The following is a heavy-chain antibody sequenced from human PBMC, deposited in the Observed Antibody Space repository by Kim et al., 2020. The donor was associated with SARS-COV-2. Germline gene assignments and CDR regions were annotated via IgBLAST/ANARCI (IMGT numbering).Heavy chain of an antibody. D-gene: IGHD3-16*02. J-gene: IGHJ4*01. CDR2: IWYDGGNT. Sequence: GGSLRLSCAASGFTFRSSAIHWVRQAPGKGLEWVAVIWYDGGNTYYADSANGQFTITRANSKTMLYLQLNILSPETTAAYLYACACHFGSYCSLAFD. CDR1: GFTFRSSA. CDR3: ACACHFGSYCSLAFD. V-gene: IGHV3-33*01.